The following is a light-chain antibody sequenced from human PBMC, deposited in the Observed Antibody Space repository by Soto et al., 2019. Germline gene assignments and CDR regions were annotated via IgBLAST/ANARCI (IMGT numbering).Light chain of an antibody. Sequence: DIQMTQSPSTLSASVGDRVTITCRASQSVSKWLAWYQVKQGKAPRLLIYKTSGLENGVPSRFSGSGSESEYTLTISNVQPEDFATYYCQQYSAYSPWTFGQGTKVDIK. CDR3: QQYSAYSPWT. J-gene: IGKJ1*01. CDR2: KTS. V-gene: IGKV1-5*03. CDR1: QSVSKW.